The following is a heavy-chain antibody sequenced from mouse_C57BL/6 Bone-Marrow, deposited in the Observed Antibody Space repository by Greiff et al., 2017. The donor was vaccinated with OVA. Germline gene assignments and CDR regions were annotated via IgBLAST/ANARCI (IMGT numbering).Heavy chain of an antibody. CDR1: GFNIKDDY. J-gene: IGHJ2*01. CDR2: IDPENGDT. CDR3: ISTAQALDY. V-gene: IGHV14-4*01. Sequence: VQLKESGAELVRPGASVKLSCTASGFNIKDDYMHWVKQRPEQGLEWIGWIDPENGDTEYASKFQGKATITADTSSNTAYLQLSSLTSEDTAVYYCISTAQALDYWGQGTTLTVSS. D-gene: IGHD3-2*02.